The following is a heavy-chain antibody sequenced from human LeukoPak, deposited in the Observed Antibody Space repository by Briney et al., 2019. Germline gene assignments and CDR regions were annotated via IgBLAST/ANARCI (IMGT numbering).Heavy chain of an antibody. D-gene: IGHD6-13*01. V-gene: IGHV1-8*01. Sequence: ASVKVSCKASGYTFTTYDINWVRQATGQGLEWMGWMNHNSGNTGSAQKFQGRVTMTRNTSISTAYMELSSLRSEDTAVYYCERIAAPGNRRLNYWGQGTLVTVSS. CDR2: MNHNSGNT. CDR3: ERIAAPGNRRLNY. CDR1: GYTFTTYD. J-gene: IGHJ4*02.